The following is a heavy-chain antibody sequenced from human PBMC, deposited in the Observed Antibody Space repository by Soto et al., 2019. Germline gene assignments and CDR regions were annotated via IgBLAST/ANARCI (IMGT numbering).Heavy chain of an antibody. CDR3: AKDSIRNDGLLWFGELFRYYFDY. J-gene: IGHJ4*02. CDR2: ISYDGSNK. D-gene: IGHD3-10*01. CDR1: GFTFSSYG. V-gene: IGHV3-30*18. Sequence: PGGSVRLSCAASGFTFSSYGMHWVRQAPGKGLEWVAVISYDGSNKYYADSVKGRFTISRDNSKNTLYLQMNSLRAEDTAVYYCAKDSIRNDGLLWFGELFRYYFDYWGQGTLVTVSS.